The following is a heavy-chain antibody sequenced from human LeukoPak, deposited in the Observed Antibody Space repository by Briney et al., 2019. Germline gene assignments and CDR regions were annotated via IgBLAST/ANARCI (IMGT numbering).Heavy chain of an antibody. CDR3: ARESYYDSSGYPPGAFDI. CDR2: IIPIFGTA. J-gene: IGHJ3*02. CDR1: GGTFSSYA. V-gene: IGHV1-69*13. D-gene: IGHD3-22*01. Sequence: SVKVSWKASGGTFSSYAISWVRQAPGQGLEWMGGIIPIFGTANYAQKFQGRVTITADESTSTAYMELSSLRSEDTAVYYCARESYYDSSGYPPGAFDIWGQGTMVTVSS.